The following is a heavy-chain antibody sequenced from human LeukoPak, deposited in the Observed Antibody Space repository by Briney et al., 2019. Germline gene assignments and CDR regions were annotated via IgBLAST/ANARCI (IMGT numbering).Heavy chain of an antibody. CDR3: ARALDIVVVPAAIIWFDP. Sequence: PSQTLSLTCTVSGGSISSGSYYWSWIRQPPGKGLEWIGSIYHSGSTYYNPSLKSRVTISVDTSKNQFSLKLSSVTAADTAVYYCARALDIVVVPAAIIWFDPWGQGTLVTVSS. D-gene: IGHD2-2*03. CDR2: IYHSGST. CDR1: GGSISSGSYY. V-gene: IGHV4-39*07. J-gene: IGHJ5*02.